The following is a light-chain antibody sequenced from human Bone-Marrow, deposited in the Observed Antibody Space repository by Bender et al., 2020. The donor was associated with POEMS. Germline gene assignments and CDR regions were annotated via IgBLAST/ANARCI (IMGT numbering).Light chain of an antibody. CDR2: RDN. CDR1: ILAKKY. Sequence: SYELTQPSSVSVSPGQTARITCSGDILAKKYARWFQQKPGQAPVLVIYRDNERPAGIPVRFSGSNSGTAVTLTISGAQVEDEADYYCYSAADNNWVFGGGTKLTVL. J-gene: IGLJ3*02. V-gene: IGLV3-27*01. CDR3: YSAADNNWV.